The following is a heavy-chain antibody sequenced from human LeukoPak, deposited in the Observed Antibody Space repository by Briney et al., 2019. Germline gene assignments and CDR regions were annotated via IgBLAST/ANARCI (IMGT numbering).Heavy chain of an antibody. CDR1: GGTFSSYA. CDR2: IIPIFGTA. CDR3: ARDLHSDSSGYYFDY. D-gene: IGHD3-22*01. J-gene: IGHJ4*02. V-gene: IGHV1-69*13. Sequence: ASVKVSCKASGGTFSSYAISWVRQAPGQGLEWMGGIIPIFGTANYAQKFQGRVTITADESTSTAYMELSSLRSEDTAVYYCARDLHSDSSGYYFDYWGQGTLVTVSS.